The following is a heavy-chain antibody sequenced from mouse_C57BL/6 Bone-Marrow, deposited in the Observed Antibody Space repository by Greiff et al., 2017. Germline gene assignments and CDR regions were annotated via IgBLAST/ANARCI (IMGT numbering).Heavy chain of an antibody. CDR1: GYTFTSYG. CDR2: IYPRSGNT. J-gene: IGHJ1*03. V-gene: IGHV1-81*01. CDR3: ARSGYHEGYFDV. Sequence: QVQLQQSGAELARPGASVKLSCKASGYTFTSYGISWVKQRTGQGLEWIGEIYPRSGNTYYNEKFKGKATLTAGKSSSTAYMELRSLTSEDSAVYFCARSGYHEGYFDVWGTGTTVTVSA. D-gene: IGHD2-2*01.